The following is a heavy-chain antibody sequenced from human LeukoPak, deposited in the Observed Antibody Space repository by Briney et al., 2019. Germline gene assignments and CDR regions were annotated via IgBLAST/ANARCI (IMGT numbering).Heavy chain of an antibody. V-gene: IGHV1-2*02. D-gene: IGHD5-12*01. CDR3: ARAREDIVATNWFDP. CDR1: GYTFTGYY. CDR2: ISPNSGGT. Sequence: ASVKVSCKASGYTFTGYYMHWVRQAPGQGLEWMGWISPNSGGTNYAQKFQGRVTMTRDTSISTAYMELSRLRSDDTAVYYCARAREDIVATNWFDPWGQGTLVTVSS. J-gene: IGHJ5*02.